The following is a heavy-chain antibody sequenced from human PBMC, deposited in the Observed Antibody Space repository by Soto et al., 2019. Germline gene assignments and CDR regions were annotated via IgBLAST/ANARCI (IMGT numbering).Heavy chain of an antibody. Sequence: QVQLVQSGAEVKKPGSSVKVSCKASGGTFSSYAISWVRQAPGQGLEWMGGIIPIFGTANYAQKFQGRVTITADESKSTAYMELSSLRSEDTAVYYCARDPVVRGVIRGFYYYGMDVWGQGTTVTVSS. CDR1: GGTFSSYA. CDR3: ARDPVVRGVIRGFYYYGMDV. V-gene: IGHV1-69*01. CDR2: IIPIFGTA. D-gene: IGHD3-10*01. J-gene: IGHJ6*02.